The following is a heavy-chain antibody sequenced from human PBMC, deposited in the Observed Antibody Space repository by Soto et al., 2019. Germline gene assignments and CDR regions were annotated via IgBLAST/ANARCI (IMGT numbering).Heavy chain of an antibody. CDR1: GYSFASYW. Sequence: GESLKISCQGSGYSFASYWIDWVRQMPGKDLEWMGIIYPGDSDTRYSPPFQGQVTISADKSLRTAYLQWTSLKASDTALYYCARTRSFTLGFYYDGMDVWGQGTTVTVSS. D-gene: IGHD6-6*01. J-gene: IGHJ6*02. CDR2: IYPGDSDT. V-gene: IGHV5-51*01. CDR3: ARTRSFTLGFYYDGMDV.